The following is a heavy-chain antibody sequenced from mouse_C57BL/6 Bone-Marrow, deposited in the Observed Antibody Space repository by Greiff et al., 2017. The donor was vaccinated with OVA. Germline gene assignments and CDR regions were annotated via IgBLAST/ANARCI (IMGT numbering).Heavy chain of an antibody. CDR3: ARSSTGAMDY. CDR1: GYTFTSYW. J-gene: IGHJ4*01. Sequence: QVQLQQSGAELVKPGASVKLSCKASGYTFTSYWMHWVKQRPGQGLEWIGMIHPNSGSTNYNEKFKSKATLTVDKSSSTAYMQLSSLTSEDSAVYYCARSSTGAMDYWGQGTSVTVSS. D-gene: IGHD2-1*01. CDR2: IHPNSGST. V-gene: IGHV1-64*01.